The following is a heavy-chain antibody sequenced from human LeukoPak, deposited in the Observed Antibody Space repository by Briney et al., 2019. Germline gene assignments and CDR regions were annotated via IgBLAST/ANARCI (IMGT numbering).Heavy chain of an antibody. J-gene: IGHJ4*02. CDR3: AKRAPSRYYDSSGYYTPYDY. Sequence: GGSLRLSCAASGFTFSSYAMSWVRQAPGKGLEWVSAISGSGGSTYYADSVKGRFTISRDNSKNTLYLQMNSLRAEDTAVYYCAKRAPSRYYDSSGYYTPYDYWGQETLVTVSS. V-gene: IGHV3-23*01. D-gene: IGHD3-22*01. CDR2: ISGSGGST. CDR1: GFTFSSYA.